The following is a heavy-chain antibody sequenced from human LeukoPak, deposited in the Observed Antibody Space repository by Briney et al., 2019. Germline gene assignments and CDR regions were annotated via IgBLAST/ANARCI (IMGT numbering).Heavy chain of an antibody. Sequence: APVKVSCKASGYTFTSYYMHWVRQAPGQGLEWMGIINPSGGSTSYAQKFQGRVTMTRDTSTSTVYMKLSSLRSEDTAVYYCARDRRNYGDYGSAFDIWGQGTMVTVSS. CDR2: INPSGGST. CDR3: ARDRRNYGDYGSAFDI. J-gene: IGHJ3*02. V-gene: IGHV1-46*01. D-gene: IGHD4-17*01. CDR1: GYTFTSYY.